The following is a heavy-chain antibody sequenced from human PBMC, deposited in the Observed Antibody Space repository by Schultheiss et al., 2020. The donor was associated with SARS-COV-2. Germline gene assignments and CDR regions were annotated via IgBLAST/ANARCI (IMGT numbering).Heavy chain of an antibody. CDR3: TTTSSTWLDLDY. CDR1: GYTFTGYY. J-gene: IGHJ4*02. Sequence: ASVKVSCKASGYTFTGYYMHWVRQAPGQGLEWMGWMNPNSGGTNYAQKFQGRVTMTRDTSTSTVYMELSSLRSEDTAVYYCTTTSSTWLDLDYWGQGTLVTVSS. D-gene: IGHD6-13*01. V-gene: IGHV1-2*02. CDR2: MNPNSGGT.